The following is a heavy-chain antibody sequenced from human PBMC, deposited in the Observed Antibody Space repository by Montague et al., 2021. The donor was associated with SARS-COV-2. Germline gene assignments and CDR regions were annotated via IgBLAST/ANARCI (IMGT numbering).Heavy chain of an antibody. Sequence: SETLSLTCSVSGGFISTYYWRWIRQPPAKGLEWIGYVSFSGGTIYNPSLKSRVTISGDTSKHQFSLGLSSVTAAATAVYYCASDRSYDSSGYPFAQYFFDYWGQGALVTVSS. D-gene: IGHD3-22*01. V-gene: IGHV4-59*13. J-gene: IGHJ4*02. CDR3: ASDRSYDSSGYPFAQYFFDY. CDR2: VSFSGGT. CDR1: GGFISTYY.